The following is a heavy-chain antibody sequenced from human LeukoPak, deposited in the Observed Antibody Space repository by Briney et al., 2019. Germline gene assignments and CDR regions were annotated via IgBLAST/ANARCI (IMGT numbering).Heavy chain of an antibody. J-gene: IGHJ6*03. V-gene: IGHV3-15*01. CDR2: IKSKTDGGTT. CDR1: GFTFSNAW. D-gene: IGHD1-14*01. CDR3: TTAGRITSRTLVYYHYYMDV. Sequence: PGGSLRLSCAASGFTFSNAWMSWVRQAPGKGLEWVGRIKSKTDGGTTDYAASVKGRFSISRDDSKNTLYLQMISLKTEDTAVYYCTTAGRITSRTLVYYHYYMDVWGKGTTVTVSS.